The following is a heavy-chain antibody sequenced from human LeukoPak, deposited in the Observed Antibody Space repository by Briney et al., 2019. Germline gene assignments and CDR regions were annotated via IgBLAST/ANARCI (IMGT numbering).Heavy chain of an antibody. CDR1: GFIFGSFW. D-gene: IGHD4/OR15-4a*01. V-gene: IGHV3-74*01. Sequence: GGSLRLSCAASGFIFGSFWMHWVRQAPGKGLVWVTRINSDASTTNYADSVKGRFTIFRDNAKSTLYLQMNSLRAEDTAVYYCVRDRPAKYFGASVDAFDLWGQGTMVTVSS. CDR3: VRDRPAKYFGASVDAFDL. J-gene: IGHJ3*01. CDR2: INSDASTT.